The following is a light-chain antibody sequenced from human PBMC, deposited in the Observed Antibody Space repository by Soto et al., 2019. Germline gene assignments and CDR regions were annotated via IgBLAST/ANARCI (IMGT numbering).Light chain of an antibody. CDR3: QQLKSYPLT. CDR1: QGISSY. Sequence: IRMTQSPASLSASTGDRVTITCRASQGISSYLAWYQQKPGKAPKLLIYAASTLQSGVPSRFSGSGSGTEFTLTISSLQTEDFATYYCQQLKSYPLTFGGGTKVDIK. V-gene: IGKV1-8*01. J-gene: IGKJ4*01. CDR2: AAS.